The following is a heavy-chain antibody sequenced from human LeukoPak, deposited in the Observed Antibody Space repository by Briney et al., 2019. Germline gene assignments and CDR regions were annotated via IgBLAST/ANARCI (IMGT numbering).Heavy chain of an antibody. CDR3: ARTNVLRFLEWLSRFDY. J-gene: IGHJ4*02. CDR1: GFTSISYW. Sequence: GSLRLSCAASGFTSISYWMSWVRQAPGKGLEGVANIKEDGSEKYYVDSVKGGFTISRENAKNSLYLQMNSLRAEDTAVYYCARTNVLRFLEWLSRFDYWGQGTLVTVSS. V-gene: IGHV3-7*01. CDR2: IKEDGSEK. D-gene: IGHD3-3*01.